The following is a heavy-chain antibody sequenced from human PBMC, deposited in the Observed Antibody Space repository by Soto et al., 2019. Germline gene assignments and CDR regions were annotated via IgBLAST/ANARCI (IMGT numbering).Heavy chain of an antibody. CDR3: AKDGGSYVDY. CDR1: GFTFSSYG. V-gene: IGHV3-30*18. D-gene: IGHD1-26*01. CDR2: ISYDGSNK. J-gene: IGHJ4*02. Sequence: QVQLVESGGGVVQPGRSLRLSCAASGFTFSSYGMHWVRQAPGKGLEWVAVISYDGSNKYYADSVKGRFIISRDNSKNTLYLQMNSLRAEDTAVYYCAKDGGSYVDYWGQGTLVTVSS.